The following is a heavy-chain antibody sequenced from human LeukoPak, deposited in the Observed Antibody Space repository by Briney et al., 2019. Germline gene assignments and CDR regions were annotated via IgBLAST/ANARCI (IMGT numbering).Heavy chain of an antibody. J-gene: IGHJ5*02. CDR1: GFTFTDHY. CDR2: IDNSGGNM. V-gene: IGHV3-11*01. Sequence: GGSLKLSCAASGFTFTDHYMSWIRQAPGKGLEWISYIDNSGGNMYYADSVKGRFTVSRDNAKNSLYLQTNSLRAEDTAVYYCARGAGPLFDPWGQGTLVTVSS. CDR3: ARGAGPLFDP.